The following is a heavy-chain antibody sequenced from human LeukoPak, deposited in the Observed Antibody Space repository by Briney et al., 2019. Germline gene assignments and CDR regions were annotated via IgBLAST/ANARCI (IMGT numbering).Heavy chain of an antibody. Sequence: SQTLSLTCAISGDSVSSNSASWNCIRQSPSRGLEWLGRTYYRFMWYHDYAVSVKSRITINPDTSKNQFSLQLNSVTPEDTAVYYCARTPTYYDFWSGPYYYYYGMDVWGQGTTVTVSS. J-gene: IGHJ6*02. V-gene: IGHV6-1*01. CDR2: TYYRFMWYH. CDR1: GDSVSSNSAS. CDR3: ARTPTYYDFWSGPYYYYYGMDV. D-gene: IGHD3-3*01.